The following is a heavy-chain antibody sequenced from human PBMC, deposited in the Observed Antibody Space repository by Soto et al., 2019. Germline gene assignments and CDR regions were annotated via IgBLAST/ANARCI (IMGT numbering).Heavy chain of an antibody. CDR3: ARSPYYDFWSGNYGMDV. Sequence: PGGALRLSCAASGFTFSSYDMHWVRQATGKGLEWASAIGTAGDTYYPGSVKGRFTISRENAKNSLYLQMNSLRAEDTAVYYCARSPYYDFWSGNYGMDVWGQGTTVTVSS. J-gene: IGHJ6*02. D-gene: IGHD3-3*01. V-gene: IGHV3-13*01. CDR1: GFTFSSYD. CDR2: IGTAGDT.